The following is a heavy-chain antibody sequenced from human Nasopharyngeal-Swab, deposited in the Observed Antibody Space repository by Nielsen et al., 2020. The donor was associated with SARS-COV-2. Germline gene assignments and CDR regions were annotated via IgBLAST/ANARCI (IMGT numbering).Heavy chain of an antibody. CDR1: GFTFSSYS. J-gene: IGHJ3*02. V-gene: IGHV3-21*01. CDR2: ISSSSSYI. CDR3: ASIGFLEWLSHAFDI. D-gene: IGHD3-3*01. Sequence: GGSLRLSCAASGFTFSSYSMNWVRKAPGKGLEWVSSISSSSSYIYYADSVKGRFTISRDNAKNSLYLQMNSLRAEDTAVYYCASIGFLEWLSHAFDIWGQGTMVTVSS.